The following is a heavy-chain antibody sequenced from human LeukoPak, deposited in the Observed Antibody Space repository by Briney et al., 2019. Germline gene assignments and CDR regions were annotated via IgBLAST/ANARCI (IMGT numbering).Heavy chain of an antibody. Sequence: PSETLSLTCTVSGGSISSNSYYWGWIRQPPGKGLEWIGSIYYSGSTHYNPSLKSRVTISVDTSKNQFSLKLSSVTAADTAVYYCARWSSSGSYSTLPRHYMDVWGKGTTVTISS. CDR3: ARWSSSGSYSTLPRHYMDV. CDR2: IYYSGST. D-gene: IGHD1-26*01. V-gene: IGHV4-39*07. CDR1: GGSISSNSYY. J-gene: IGHJ6*03.